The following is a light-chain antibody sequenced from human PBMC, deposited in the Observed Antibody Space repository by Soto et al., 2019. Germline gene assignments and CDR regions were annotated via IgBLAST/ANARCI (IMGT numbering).Light chain of an antibody. J-gene: IGKJ1*01. CDR2: AAS. V-gene: IGKV1-6*01. CDR3: LQDDSYPLT. Sequence: IQMPQSPSSLSESSGDRFTITCRASQGISTYLNWYQQKRGKAPKLLIYAASNLQSGVPSRFSGSGSGTDFTLTISSLQPEDFATYYCLQDDSYPLTFGQGTKVDI. CDR1: QGISTY.